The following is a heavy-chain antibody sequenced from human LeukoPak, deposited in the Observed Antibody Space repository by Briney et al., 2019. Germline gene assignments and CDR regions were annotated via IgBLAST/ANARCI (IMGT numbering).Heavy chain of an antibody. J-gene: IGHJ4*02. Sequence: ASVRVSCRASGYIFTDYGITWVRQAPGQGLEWMGWISTNTGDTVYAENVQGRVTLTTDTSTNTAYMDVTSLNSDDTALYFCARDVSRGCMDYWGQGTLVTVSS. CDR3: ARDVSRGCMDY. CDR1: GYIFTDYG. CDR2: ISTNTGDT. V-gene: IGHV1-18*01. D-gene: IGHD6-25*01.